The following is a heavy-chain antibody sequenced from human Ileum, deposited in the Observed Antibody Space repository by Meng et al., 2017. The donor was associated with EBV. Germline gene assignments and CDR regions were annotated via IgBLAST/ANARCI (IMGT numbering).Heavy chain of an antibody. CDR3: ARDSNGDYGWVDP. D-gene: IGHD4-17*01. Sequence: QLQLQESGPGLVKPSXXXXLTXTVSGGSFSSSDHYWAWIRQSPGKGLEWIGSIYYDGNTYYNPSLKSRVTISVDTSKDQFSLKLTSVTAADTAVYYCARDSNGDYGWVDPWGQGTLVTVSS. J-gene: IGHJ5*02. CDR2: IYYDGNT. CDR1: GGSFSSSDHY. V-gene: IGHV4-39*02.